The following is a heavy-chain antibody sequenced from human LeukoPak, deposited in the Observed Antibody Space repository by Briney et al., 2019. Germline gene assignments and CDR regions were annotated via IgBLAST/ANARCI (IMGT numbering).Heavy chain of an antibody. CDR3: ARDERPAAIAYFDY. CDR1: GFTFSSYS. V-gene: IGHV3-66*02. CDR2: IYSGGST. D-gene: IGHD2-2*01. Sequence: GGSLRLSCAASGFTFSSYSMNWVRQAPGKGLEWVSVIYSGGSTYYADSVKGRFTISRDNSKNTLYLQMNSLRAEDTAVYYCARDERPAAIAYFDYWGQGTLVTVSS. J-gene: IGHJ4*02.